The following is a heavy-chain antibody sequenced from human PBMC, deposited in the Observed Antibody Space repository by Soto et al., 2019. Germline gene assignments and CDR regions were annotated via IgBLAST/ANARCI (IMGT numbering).Heavy chain of an antibody. D-gene: IGHD3-22*01. Sequence: GGSLRLSCAASGFTFSSYWMSWVRQAPGKGLEWVAIVSYDGDNKYYADSVKGRFTISRDNSKNTLYLQMNSLRAEDTAVYYCAKGRMDYYDSSGYYPRVDYGMDVWGQGTTVTVSS. CDR1: GFTFSSYW. V-gene: IGHV3-30*18. CDR3: AKGRMDYYDSSGYYPRVDYGMDV. J-gene: IGHJ6*02. CDR2: VSYDGDNK.